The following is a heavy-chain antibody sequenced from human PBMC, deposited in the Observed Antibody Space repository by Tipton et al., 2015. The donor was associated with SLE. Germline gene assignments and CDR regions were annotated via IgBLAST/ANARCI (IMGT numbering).Heavy chain of an antibody. CDR1: GGSFSSGHYY. D-gene: IGHD3-10*01. Sequence: TLSLTCTVSGGSFSSGHYYWGWIRQPPGKGLEWIGSIYHSGSTYYNPSLKSRVTISVDTSKNQFSLKLSSVTAADTAVYYCARVGEAYYWGQGTLVTVSS. CDR3: ARVGEAYY. CDR2: IYHSGST. J-gene: IGHJ4*02. V-gene: IGHV4-39*07.